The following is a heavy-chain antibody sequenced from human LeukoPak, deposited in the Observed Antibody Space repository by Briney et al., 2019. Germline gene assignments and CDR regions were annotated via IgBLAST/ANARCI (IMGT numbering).Heavy chain of an antibody. D-gene: IGHD6-13*01. CDR3: AGIIAAAGVYYFDY. CDR2: IYYSGST. J-gene: IGHJ4*02. CDR1: GGSISSGGYY. Sequence: SETLSLTCTVSGGSISSGGYYWSWIRQHPGKGLEWIGYIYYSGSTYYNPSLKSRVTISVDTSKNQFSLKLSSVTAADTAVYYCAGIIAAAGVYYFDYWGQGTLVTVSS. V-gene: IGHV4-31*03.